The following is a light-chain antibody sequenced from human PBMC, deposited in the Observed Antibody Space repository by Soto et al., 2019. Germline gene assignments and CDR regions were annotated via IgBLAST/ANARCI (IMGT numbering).Light chain of an antibody. Sequence: QSVLTQPPSASGTPGQRVTISCSGSSFNIGRNPVNWYQQHPGKAPKLMIYDVSNRPSGVSNRFSGSKSGNTASLTISGLRAEDEADYYCNSYTSNNTYVFGTGTKLTVL. J-gene: IGLJ1*01. CDR2: DVS. CDR1: SFNIGRNP. V-gene: IGLV2-14*03. CDR3: NSYTSNNTYV.